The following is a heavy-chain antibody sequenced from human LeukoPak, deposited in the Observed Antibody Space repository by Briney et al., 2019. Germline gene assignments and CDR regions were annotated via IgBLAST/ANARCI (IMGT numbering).Heavy chain of an antibody. J-gene: IGHJ4*02. D-gene: IGHD2-2*01. CDR1: GYTLTELS. CDR2: FDPEDGET. CDR3: ATLPIVVVPAASYYSDY. V-gene: IGHV1-24*01. Sequence: ASVKVSCKVSGYTLTELSMHWVRQAPGKGLEWMGGFDPEDGETIYAQKFQGRVTMTEDTSTDTAYMELSSLRSEDTAVYYCATLPIVVVPAASYYSDYWGQGTLVTVSS.